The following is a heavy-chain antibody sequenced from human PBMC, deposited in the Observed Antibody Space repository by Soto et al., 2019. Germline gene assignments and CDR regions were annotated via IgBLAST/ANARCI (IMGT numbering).Heavy chain of an antibody. CDR2: ISGSGGST. D-gene: IGHD2-15*01. CDR3: AKDERVDVAPFDY. CDR1: GFTFSSYA. Sequence: EVQLLESGGGLVQPGGSLRLSCAASGFTFSSYAMSWVRQAPGKGLEWVSAISGSGGSTYYADSVTGRFTISRDNSKNTLYLQRNSLRAEDTAVYYCAKDERVDVAPFDYWGQGTLVTVSS. V-gene: IGHV3-23*01. J-gene: IGHJ4*02.